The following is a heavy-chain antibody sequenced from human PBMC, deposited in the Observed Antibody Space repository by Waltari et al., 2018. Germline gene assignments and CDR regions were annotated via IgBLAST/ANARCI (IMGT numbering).Heavy chain of an antibody. J-gene: IGHJ3*02. D-gene: IGHD1-1*01. V-gene: IGHV1-69*02. CDR2: IIPIFGKA. CDR3: ASLTQNGGAGAFDI. Sequence: QVQLVQSGAEVKKPGSSVKVSCKASGGTFSSYAISWVRQAPGKGFEWMERIIPIFGKAKYAKKFQGRVTITADKSTSTAYMELSSLRSEDTAVYYCASLTQNGGAGAFDIWGQGTMVTVSS. CDR1: GGTFSSYA.